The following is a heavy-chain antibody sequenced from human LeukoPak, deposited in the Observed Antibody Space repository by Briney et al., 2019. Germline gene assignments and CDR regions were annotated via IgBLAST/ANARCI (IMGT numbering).Heavy chain of an antibody. CDR2: ITGSGGST. V-gene: IGHV3-23*01. CDR3: AKRRDGYAATDY. CDR1: GFTFSSYA. Sequence: VHLGGSLRLSCAACGFTFSSYAMSWVRQAPGKGLEWVSAITGSGGSTYYADSVKGRFTISRDNSKNTLYLKMNSLRAEDTAVYYCAKRRDGYAATDYWGQGTLVTVSS. J-gene: IGHJ4*02. D-gene: IGHD5-24*01.